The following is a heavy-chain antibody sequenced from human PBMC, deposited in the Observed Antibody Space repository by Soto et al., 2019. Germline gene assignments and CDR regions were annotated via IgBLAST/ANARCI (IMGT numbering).Heavy chain of an antibody. Sequence: QVQLVQSGAEVKKPGASVKVSCETSGYTFTNHGIHWVRQAPGQRLEWLGSIDAGNGDTESSRRFRGRVGITANSSASTVSLELSSLISADTALYFCARWGRLAPGDFWGEGALVSVSS. CDR3: ARWGRLAPGDF. D-gene: IGHD3-9*01. V-gene: IGHV1-3*01. J-gene: IGHJ4*02. CDR1: GYTFTNHG. CDR2: IDAGNGDT.